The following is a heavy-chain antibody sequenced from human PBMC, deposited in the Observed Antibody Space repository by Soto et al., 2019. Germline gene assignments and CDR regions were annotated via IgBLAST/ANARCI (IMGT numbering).Heavy chain of an antibody. CDR1: GGTFSSYA. CDR3: ARDWGPSSGYFPYWLDP. D-gene: IGHD3-22*01. Sequence: ASVKVSCKASGGTFSSYAISWVRQAPGQGLEWMGGIIPIFGTANYAQKFQGRVTITADESTSTAYMELSSLRSEDTAVYYCARDWGPSSGYFPYWLDPWGQGTLVTVSS. CDR2: IIPIFGTA. J-gene: IGHJ5*02. V-gene: IGHV1-69*13.